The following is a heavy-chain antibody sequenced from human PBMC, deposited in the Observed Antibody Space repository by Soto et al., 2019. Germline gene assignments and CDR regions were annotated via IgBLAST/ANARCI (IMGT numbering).Heavy chain of an antibody. CDR2: ISSSSSYI. J-gene: IGHJ3*02. D-gene: IGHD2-15*01. V-gene: IGHV3-21*01. CDR1: GFTFSSYS. CDR3: ARDVGYCRGGSCHVVTFDI. Sequence: EVQLVESGGGLVKPGGSLRLSCAASGFTFSSYSMNWVRQAPGKGLEWVSSISSSSSYIYYADSVKGRFTISRDNAKNSLYLQMNSLRAEDTAVYYCARDVGYCRGGSCHVVTFDIWGQGTMVTVSS.